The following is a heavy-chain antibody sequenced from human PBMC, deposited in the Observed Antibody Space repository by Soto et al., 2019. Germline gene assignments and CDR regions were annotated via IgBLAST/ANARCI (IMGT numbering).Heavy chain of an antibody. Sequence: EVQLVESGGGLVKPGGSLRLSCAASGFTFSSYSMNWVRQAPGKGLEWVSSISSSSSYIYYADSVKGRFTISRDNAKNSLDLQMNSLRAEDTAVYYCASLDCSSTSCYVLGAFDIWGQGTMVTVSS. CDR1: GFTFSSYS. V-gene: IGHV3-21*01. D-gene: IGHD2-2*01. CDR3: ASLDCSSTSCYVLGAFDI. CDR2: ISSSSSYI. J-gene: IGHJ3*02.